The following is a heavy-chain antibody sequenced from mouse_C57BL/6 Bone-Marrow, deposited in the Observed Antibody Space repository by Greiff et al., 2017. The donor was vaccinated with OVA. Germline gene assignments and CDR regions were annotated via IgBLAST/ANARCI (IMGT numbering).Heavy chain of an antibody. V-gene: IGHV1-80*01. CDR3: ARGDF. CDR2: IYPGDGDT. CDR1: GYAFSSYW. Sequence: QVQLKESGAELVKPGASVEISCKASGYAFSSYWMNWVKQRPGKGLAWIGQIYPGDGDTNYNGKFTGKATRTADKSSSTAYRQLSSLTAEDSAVYFGARGDFWGEGTTLTVSS. J-gene: IGHJ2*01.